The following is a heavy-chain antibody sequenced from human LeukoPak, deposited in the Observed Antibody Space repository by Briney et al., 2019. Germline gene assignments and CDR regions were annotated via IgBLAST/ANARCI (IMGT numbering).Heavy chain of an antibody. D-gene: IGHD3-10*01. CDR1: GYTFTSYA. J-gene: IGHJ4*02. V-gene: IGHV1-3*01. Sequence: ASVKVSCKASGYTFTSYAMHWVRQAPGRRLEWMGWINAGNGNTKYSQKFQGRVTITRDTSASTAYMELSSLRSEDTAVYYCARESWDGRVRGVIITSTFDYWGQGTLVTVSS. CDR2: INAGNGNT. CDR3: ARESWDGRVRGVIITSTFDY.